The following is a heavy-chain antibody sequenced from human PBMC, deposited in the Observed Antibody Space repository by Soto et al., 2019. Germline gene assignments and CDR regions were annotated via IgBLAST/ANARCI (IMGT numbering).Heavy chain of an antibody. CDR2: IYYSGST. V-gene: IGHV4-31*01. D-gene: IGHD3-10*01. CDR3: ARFYMVRGVMGAFDI. Sequence: QVQLRESGPGLVKPSQTLSLTCTVSGGSISGGGYYWSWIRQHPGKGLEWIGYIYYSGSTYYNPSLKXPXTXXVDTSKNQFSLKLSSVTAADQAVYYCARFYMVRGVMGAFDIWGQGTMVTVSS. J-gene: IGHJ3*02. CDR1: GGSISGGGYY.